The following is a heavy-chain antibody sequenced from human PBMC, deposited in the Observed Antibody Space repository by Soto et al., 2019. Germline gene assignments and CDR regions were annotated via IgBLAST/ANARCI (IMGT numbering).Heavy chain of an antibody. Sequence: QVQLQESGPGLVKPSGTLSLTCAVSGGSIRSNNWWIWVRQPPGKGLEWIGEIFHSGSTNYNPSLKTRVTLSVDKSKNQFSLKLSSVTAADTAVYYCARVFSGSYSDYWGQGTLVTVSS. CDR2: IFHSGST. D-gene: IGHD1-26*01. CDR3: ARVFSGSYSDY. CDR1: GGSIRSNNW. J-gene: IGHJ4*02. V-gene: IGHV4-4*02.